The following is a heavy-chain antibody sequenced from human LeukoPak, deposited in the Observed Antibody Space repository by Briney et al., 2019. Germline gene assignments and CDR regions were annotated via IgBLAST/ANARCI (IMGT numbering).Heavy chain of an antibody. D-gene: IGHD3-9*01. Sequence: SETLSLTCTASGGSISSYYWSWIRQPPGKGLEWIGYIYYSGSTNYNPSLKSRVTISVDTSKNQFSLKLSSVTAADTAVYYCAREYYDILTGYYSKWFDPWGQGTLVTVSS. CDR3: AREYYDILTGYYSKWFDP. J-gene: IGHJ5*02. CDR1: GGSISSYY. V-gene: IGHV4-59*01. CDR2: IYYSGST.